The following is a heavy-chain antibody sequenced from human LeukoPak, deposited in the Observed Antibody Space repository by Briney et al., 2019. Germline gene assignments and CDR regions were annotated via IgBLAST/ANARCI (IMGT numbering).Heavy chain of an antibody. CDR1: GGSISSSSYS. D-gene: IGHD2-21*02. Sequence: SETLSLTCTVSGGSISSSSYSWGWIRQPPGKGLEWIGSIYYSGSTYYNPSLKSRVTISVDTSKNQFSLKLSSVTAADTAVYYCARSRGDYYFDYWGQGTLVTVSS. J-gene: IGHJ4*02. V-gene: IGHV4-39*01. CDR2: IYYSGST. CDR3: ARSRGDYYFDY.